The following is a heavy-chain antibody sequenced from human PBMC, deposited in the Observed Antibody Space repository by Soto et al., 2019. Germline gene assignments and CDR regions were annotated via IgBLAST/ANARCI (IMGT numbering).Heavy chain of an antibody. Sequence: QVQLQESGPGLVKPSETLSLTCTVSGGSISSYYWSWIRQPPGKGLEWIGYIYYSGSTNYNPSLKSRVTIPVDSSKSQFSLKLSSVTAADTAVYYCARSGIRLVPFDYWGQGTLVTVSS. CDR2: IYYSGST. D-gene: IGHD2-8*02. CDR1: GGSISSYY. J-gene: IGHJ4*02. CDR3: ARSGIRLVPFDY. V-gene: IGHV4-59*01.